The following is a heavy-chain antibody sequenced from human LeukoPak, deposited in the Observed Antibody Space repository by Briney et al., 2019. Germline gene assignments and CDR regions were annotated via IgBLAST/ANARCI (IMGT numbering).Heavy chain of an antibody. CDR2: IYYSGNT. CDR1: GGSISSYY. J-gene: IGHJ5*02. CDR3: ARGLGYCSSTTCYPWFGP. Sequence: SETLSLTCTVSGGSISSYYWGWIRQPPGKGLEWIGYIYYSGNTNYNPSLKSRVTMSVDTSKNQFSLKLSSVTAADTAVYYCARGLGYCSSTTCYPWFGPWGQGTLVTVSS. D-gene: IGHD2-2*01. V-gene: IGHV4-59*01.